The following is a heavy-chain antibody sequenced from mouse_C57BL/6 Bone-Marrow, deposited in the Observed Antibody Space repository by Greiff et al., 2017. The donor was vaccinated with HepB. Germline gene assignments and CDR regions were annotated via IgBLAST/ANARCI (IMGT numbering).Heavy chain of an antibody. D-gene: IGHD1-1*01. CDR3: ARRGLTTVYAMDD. Sequence: QVQLQQPGAELVKPGASVQMSCKASGYTFTSYWITWVKQRPGQGLEWIGDIYPGSGSTNYNEKFKSKATLTVDTSSSTAYMQLSSLTSEDSAVYYCARRGLTTVYAMDDWGQGTSVTVSS. J-gene: IGHJ4*01. CDR1: GYTFTSYW. CDR2: IYPGSGST. V-gene: IGHV1-55*01.